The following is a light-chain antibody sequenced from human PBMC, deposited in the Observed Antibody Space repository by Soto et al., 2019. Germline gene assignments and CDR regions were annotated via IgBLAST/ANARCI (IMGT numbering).Light chain of an antibody. Sequence: EIVLTQSPATLSVSPGERATLSCRASQSVPSTYFAWYQQKSGQPPRLLISGTSNRATGIPDRFSGSGSGTEFTLTISRLEPEDFAVYYCQQYGSSWGTLGQGNKV. J-gene: IGKJ1*01. CDR1: QSVPSTY. CDR2: GTS. CDR3: QQYGSSWGT. V-gene: IGKV3-20*01.